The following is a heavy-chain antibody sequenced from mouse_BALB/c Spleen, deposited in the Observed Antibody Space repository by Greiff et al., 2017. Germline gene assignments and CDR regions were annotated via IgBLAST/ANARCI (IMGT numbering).Heavy chain of an antibody. V-gene: IGHV7-3*02. Sequence: EVKLMESGGGLVQPGGSLRLSCATSGFTFTDYYMSWVRQPPGKALEWLGFIRNKANGYTTEYSASVKGRFTISRDNSQSILYLQMNTLRAEDSATYYCAREGYGSNYFDYWGQGTTLTVSS. CDR3: AREGYGSNYFDY. D-gene: IGHD1-1*01. J-gene: IGHJ2*01. CDR1: GFTFTDYY. CDR2: IRNKANGYTT.